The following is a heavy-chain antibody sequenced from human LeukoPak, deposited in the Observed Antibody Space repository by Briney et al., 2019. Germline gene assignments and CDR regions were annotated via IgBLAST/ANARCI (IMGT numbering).Heavy chain of an antibody. CDR1: GFTFSSYA. CDR2: ISYDGSNK. V-gene: IGHV3-30-3*01. J-gene: IGHJ4*02. D-gene: IGHD3-22*01. Sequence: GGSLRLSCAASGFTFSSYAMHWVRQAPGKGLEWVAVISYDGSNKYYADSVKGRFTISRDNSKNTLYLQMNSLRAEDTAVYYCAAVPDYYDSSGYYLPFDYWGQGTLVTVSS. CDR3: AAVPDYYDSSGYYLPFDY.